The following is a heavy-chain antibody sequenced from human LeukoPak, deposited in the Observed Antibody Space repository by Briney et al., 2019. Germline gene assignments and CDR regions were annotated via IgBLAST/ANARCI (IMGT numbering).Heavy chain of an antibody. J-gene: IGHJ3*02. CDR3: ARDHFRRVVTAAFDI. V-gene: IGHV1-18*01. Sequence: APGEGSCQASGYTFTRSGINWGRQAPGKGPGRVGLISAYNGITNYAQKFQGRVTMTTDTFTATAYMELRSLRSDDTAVYYCARDHFRRVVTAAFDIWGQGTMVIVSS. D-gene: IGHD2-21*02. CDR2: ISAYNGIT. CDR1: GYTFTRSG.